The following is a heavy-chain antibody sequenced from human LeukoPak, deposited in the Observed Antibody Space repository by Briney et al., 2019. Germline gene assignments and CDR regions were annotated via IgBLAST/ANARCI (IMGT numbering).Heavy chain of an antibody. CDR1: GFTFSSYA. J-gene: IGHJ4*02. CDR3: AKAARPSRKVEWD. Sequence: QSGGSLRLSCAASGFTFSSYAMSWVRQAPGKGLEWVSAISGSGGSTYYADSVKGRFTVSRDNSKNTLYLQMNSLRAEDTAVYYCAKAARPSRKVEWDWGQGTLVTVSS. CDR2: ISGSGGST. D-gene: IGHD1-26*01. V-gene: IGHV3-23*01.